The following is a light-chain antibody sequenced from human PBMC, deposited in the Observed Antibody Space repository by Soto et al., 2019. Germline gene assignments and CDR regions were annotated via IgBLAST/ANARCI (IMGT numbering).Light chain of an antibody. V-gene: IGKV3-20*01. CDR1: QSVTIYY. J-gene: IGKJ1*01. CDR3: QHYGHALWA. CDR2: GAS. Sequence: EAGLTQSPGTLSLSPGERATLSCGASQSVTIYYLAWYQQKPGQSPRLLMSGASRRATGVPDRFSGSGSGTDFTLTISRLEPEDFAVYYCQHYGHALWAFGQGTKVHI.